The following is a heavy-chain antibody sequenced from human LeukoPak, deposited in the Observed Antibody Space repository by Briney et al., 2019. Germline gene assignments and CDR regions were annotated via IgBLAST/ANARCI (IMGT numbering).Heavy chain of an antibody. Sequence: SETLSLTCTVSGGSISGSSYYWGWIRQPPGKGLEWIGYIYYSGSTSYNPSLKSRVAISVDTSKNQFSLKLSSATAADTAVYYCAREYYGDYYYYYGMDVWGQGTTVTVSS. V-gene: IGHV4-61*01. CDR2: IYYSGST. D-gene: IGHD4-17*01. CDR1: GGSISGSSYY. CDR3: AREYYGDYYYYYGMDV. J-gene: IGHJ6*02.